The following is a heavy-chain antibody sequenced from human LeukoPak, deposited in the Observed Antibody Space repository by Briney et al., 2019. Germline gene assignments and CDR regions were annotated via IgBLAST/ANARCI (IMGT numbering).Heavy chain of an antibody. D-gene: IGHD4-23*01. CDR1: GFTFSTYW. V-gene: IGHV3-74*01. Sequence: GGSLRLSCAASGFTFSTYWMHWVRQAPGKGLVWLSRISSDGSSTNYADSVKGRFTISRDNAKNTLYLQMNSLRAEDTAVYYCARIYGGGGYYFDYGARGPLVPVPS. J-gene: IGHJ4*02. CDR2: ISSDGSST. CDR3: ARIYGGGGYYFDY.